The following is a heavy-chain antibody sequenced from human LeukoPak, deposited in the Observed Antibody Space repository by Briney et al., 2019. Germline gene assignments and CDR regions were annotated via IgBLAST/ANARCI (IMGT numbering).Heavy chain of an antibody. J-gene: IGHJ6*03. CDR2: IYYSGST. V-gene: IGHV4-59*08. Sequence: SETLPLTCTVSGGSISSYYWSWIRQPPGKGPEWIGYIYYSGSTNYNPSLKSRVTISVDTSKNQFSLKLSSVTAADTVVYYCARRGPVTTPYYYYYMDVWGKGTTVTVSS. D-gene: IGHD4-17*01. CDR1: GGSISSYY. CDR3: ARRGPVTTPYYYYYMDV.